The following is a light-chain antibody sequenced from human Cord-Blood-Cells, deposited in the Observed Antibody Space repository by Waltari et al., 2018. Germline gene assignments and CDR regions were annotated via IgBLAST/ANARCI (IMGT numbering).Light chain of an antibody. V-gene: IGKV1-39*01. CDR2: AAS. Sequence: DIQMTQSPSSLSASVGDRVTITCRASQSISSYLNWYQQKPGKAPKLLIYAASSLQSGVPSRFSGSGSLTDFTLTISSLQPEDFATYYCQQSYSTTWTFGQGPKVEIK. CDR3: QQSYSTTWT. J-gene: IGKJ1*01. CDR1: QSISSY.